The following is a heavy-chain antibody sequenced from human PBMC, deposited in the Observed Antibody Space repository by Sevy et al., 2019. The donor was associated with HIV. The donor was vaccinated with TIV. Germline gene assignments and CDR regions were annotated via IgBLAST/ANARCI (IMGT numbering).Heavy chain of an antibody. V-gene: IGHV3-30*02. CDR1: GFIFNSQD. CDR2: IRYDGNDK. J-gene: IGHJ6*04. Sequence: GGSLRLSCLASGFIFNSQDMHWVRQTPGKGLEWVAFIRYDGNDKYYVDSVKGRFTISRDNSKNTLYLQMNSLRAGDSGIYYCAKEGYYDILTGDQDGGMDVWGKGTTVTVSS. D-gene: IGHD3-9*01. CDR3: AKEGYYDILTGDQDGGMDV.